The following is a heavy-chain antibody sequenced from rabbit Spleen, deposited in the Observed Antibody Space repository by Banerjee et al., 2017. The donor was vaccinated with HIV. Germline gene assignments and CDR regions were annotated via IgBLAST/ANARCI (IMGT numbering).Heavy chain of an antibody. CDR3: ARDAGTSFSTYGMDL. CDR2: IFGGSSGST. V-gene: IGHV1S45*01. CDR1: GFSFSRLYY. Sequence: QEQLKETGGGLVQPGGSLKLSCTASGFSFSRLYYMCWVRQAPGKGLEWIACIFGGSSGSTYYATWAKGRFTISKTSSTTVTLQMTSLTVADTATYFCARDAGTSFSTYGMDLWGPGTLVTV. D-gene: IGHD8-1*01. J-gene: IGHJ6*01.